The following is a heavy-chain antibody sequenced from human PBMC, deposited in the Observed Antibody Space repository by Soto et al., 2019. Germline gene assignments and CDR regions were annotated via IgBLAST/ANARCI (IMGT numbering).Heavy chain of an antibody. Sequence: QVQLVQSGAEVKKPGASVKVSCKASGYTFTGYYMHWVRQAPGQGLEWMGWINPNSGGTNYAQNFQGRVTMTRDTSISTAYMELSRLRSDDTAVYYCASRASTVTTVGEYWGQGTLVTVSS. CDR2: INPNSGGT. CDR1: GYTFTGYY. D-gene: IGHD4-17*01. V-gene: IGHV1-2*02. CDR3: ASRASTVTTVGEY. J-gene: IGHJ4*02.